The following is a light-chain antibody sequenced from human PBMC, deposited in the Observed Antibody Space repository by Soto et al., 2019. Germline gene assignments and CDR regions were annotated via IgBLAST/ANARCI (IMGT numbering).Light chain of an antibody. Sequence: EIVRTQYPATLSVSPGERGTRSGVASQSVSSNLAWYQQKPGQASRLLIYGAYTRATGITARFSGSGSGTEFTLTISSLQSEDFAVYYCQPHYNWPITFGPGTRLEIK. CDR1: QSVSSN. V-gene: IGKV3-15*01. CDR3: QPHYNWPIT. J-gene: IGKJ5*01. CDR2: GAY.